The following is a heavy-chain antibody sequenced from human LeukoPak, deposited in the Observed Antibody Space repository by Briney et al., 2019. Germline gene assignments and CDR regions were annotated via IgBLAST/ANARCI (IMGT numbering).Heavy chain of an antibody. D-gene: IGHD3-16*02. J-gene: IGHJ4*02. CDR3: ARGGSNLSDY. CDR1: GFTFSSYS. V-gene: IGHV3-48*04. CDR2: ISSSSSTI. Sequence: GGSLRLSCAASGFTFSSYSMNWVRQAPGKGLEWVSYISSSSSTIYYADSVKGRFTISRDNAKNSLYLQMNSLRAEDTAVYYCARGGSNLSDYWGQGTLVTVSS.